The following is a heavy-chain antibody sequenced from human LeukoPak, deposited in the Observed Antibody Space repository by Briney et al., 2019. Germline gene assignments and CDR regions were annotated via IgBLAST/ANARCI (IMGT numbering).Heavy chain of an antibody. V-gene: IGHV4-61*02. Sequence: SQTLSLTCTVSGGSISSGSDYWSWIRQPAGKGLEWIGRIYFRGSTNYNPSLKSRVTISIDTSKNQFSLNVSSVTAADPAVYYCARIGLGELSFLPEEAFDIWGQGTMVTVSS. J-gene: IGHJ3*02. CDR3: ARIGLGELSFLPEEAFDI. D-gene: IGHD3-16*02. CDR1: GGSISSGSDY. CDR2: IYFRGST.